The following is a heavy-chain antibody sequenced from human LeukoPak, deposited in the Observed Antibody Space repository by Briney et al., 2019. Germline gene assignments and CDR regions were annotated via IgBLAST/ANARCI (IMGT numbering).Heavy chain of an antibody. Sequence: PGGSLRLSCAASGFTFSSYAMSWVRQAPGKGLEWVAAASGSGGSTYYADSVKGRFTISRDNSKNTLYLQMSSLRAEDTAVFYCAKEPQGYYGSGVDYWGQGTLVTVSS. CDR1: GFTFSSYA. CDR2: ASGSGGST. J-gene: IGHJ4*02. D-gene: IGHD3-10*01. V-gene: IGHV3-23*01. CDR3: AKEPQGYYGSGVDY.